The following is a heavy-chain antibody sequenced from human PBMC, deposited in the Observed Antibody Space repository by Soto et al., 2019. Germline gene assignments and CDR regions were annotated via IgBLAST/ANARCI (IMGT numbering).Heavy chain of an antibody. CDR2: ISAYNGNT. V-gene: IGHV1-18*01. D-gene: IGHD2-15*01. CDR1: GYTFTSYG. J-gene: IGHJ4*02. CDR3: ARRPTCSGGSCLFDY. Sequence: ASVKVSCKASGYTFTSYGISWVRQAPGQGLEWMGWISAYNGNTNYAQKLQGRVTMTTDTSTSTAYMELRSLRSDDTAVYYCARRPTCSGGSCLFDYWGQGTLVTVSS.